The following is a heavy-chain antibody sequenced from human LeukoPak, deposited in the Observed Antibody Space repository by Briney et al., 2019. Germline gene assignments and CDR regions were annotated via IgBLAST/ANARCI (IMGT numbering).Heavy chain of an antibody. J-gene: IGHJ4*02. V-gene: IGHV3-74*01. CDR1: GFTFSSHW. CDR3: AREGIVDTALDY. Sequence: GGSLRLSCAASGFTFSSHWMHWVRQAPGKGLVWVSRIKSDGSSTNYADSVKGRFTISRDNAKNTLYLQMNSLRAEDTAVYYCAREGIVDTALDYWGQGTLVTVSS. D-gene: IGHD5-18*01. CDR2: IKSDGSST.